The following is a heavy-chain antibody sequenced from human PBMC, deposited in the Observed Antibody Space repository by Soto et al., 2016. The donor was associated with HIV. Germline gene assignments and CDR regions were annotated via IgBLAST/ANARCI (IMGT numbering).Heavy chain of an antibody. CDR2: IIPIFHTA. J-gene: IGHJ6*03. Sequence: QVQLVQSGAEVKKPGSSVKVSCKASGGTFSNYAISWVRQAPGQGLEWMGGIIPIFHTANYAQNFQGRVTITADESTSTAYMDLTSLRSEDTAMYYCARDMDILTGDHYYYMDVWGKGTTVTVSS. D-gene: IGHD3-9*01. V-gene: IGHV1-69*01. CDR1: GGTFSNYA. CDR3: ARDMDILTGDHYYYMDV.